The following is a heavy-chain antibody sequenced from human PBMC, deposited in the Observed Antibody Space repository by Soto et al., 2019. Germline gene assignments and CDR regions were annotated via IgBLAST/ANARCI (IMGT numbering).Heavy chain of an antibody. V-gene: IGHV4-31*03. Sequence: TLSLTCTVSGGSISSGGYYWSWIRQHPGKGLEGIGYIYHSGSTYYNPSLKSRVTISVDTSKNQFSLKLSSVTAADTAVYYCARDGTARTFDYWGQGTLVTVSS. J-gene: IGHJ4*02. CDR3: ARDGTARTFDY. CDR1: GGSISSGGYY. D-gene: IGHD6-6*01. CDR2: IYHSGST.